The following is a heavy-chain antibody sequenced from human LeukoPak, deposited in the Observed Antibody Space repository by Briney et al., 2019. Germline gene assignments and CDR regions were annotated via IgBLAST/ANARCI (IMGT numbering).Heavy chain of an antibody. D-gene: IGHD3-16*01. V-gene: IGHV1-18*01. CDR2: ISAYNGNT. Sequence: ASVKVSCKASGYTFTSYGISWVRQAPGQGLEWMGWISAYNGNTNYAQKLQGRVTMTTDTSTSTAYMELRSLRSDDTAGYYCVRVQWGDIDDWGQGSPVIVSS. CDR1: GYTFTSYG. J-gene: IGHJ4*02. CDR3: VRVQWGDIDD.